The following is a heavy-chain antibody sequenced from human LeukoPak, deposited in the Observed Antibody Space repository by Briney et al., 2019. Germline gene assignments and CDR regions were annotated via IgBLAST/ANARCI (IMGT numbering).Heavy chain of an antibody. V-gene: IGHV3-30*04. CDR3: AREGGYSYGQLYFYYYMDV. CDR1: GFTFSSYA. J-gene: IGHJ6*03. Sequence: PGGSLRLSCAASGFTFSSYAMHWVRQAPGKGLEWVALISYDGSNKYSADSVKGRFTISRDNSRNTVYLQMNSLRAEDTAVYYCAREGGYSYGQLYFYYYMDVWGKGTTVTISS. D-gene: IGHD5-18*01. CDR2: ISYDGSNK.